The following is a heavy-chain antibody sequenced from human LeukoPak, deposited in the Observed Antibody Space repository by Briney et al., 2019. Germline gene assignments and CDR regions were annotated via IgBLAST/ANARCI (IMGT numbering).Heavy chain of an antibody. CDR3: ASWGAGGNS. CDR1: GFTLSTYW. J-gene: IGHJ4*02. D-gene: IGHD3-16*01. CDR2: INPDGSGE. Sequence: GGSLRLSCEASGFTLSTYWMNWVRQVPGKGLDWVANINPDGSGERYVDSVKGRFTIARDNADNSLSLQMNSLRAEDTAVYYCASWGAGGNSWGQGTLVTVSS. V-gene: IGHV3-7*01.